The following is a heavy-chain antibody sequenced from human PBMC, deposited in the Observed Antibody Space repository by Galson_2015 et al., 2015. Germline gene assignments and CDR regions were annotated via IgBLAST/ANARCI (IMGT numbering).Heavy chain of an antibody. D-gene: IGHD1-14*01. V-gene: IGHV3-7*03. CDR3: ARDANRGREFDY. CDR1: GFIFRNYW. CDR2: IRYDGSQT. J-gene: IGHJ4*02. Sequence: SLRLSCAASGFIFRNYWMVWVRQNPAKGLERVAKIRYDGSQTFYVDSVKGRFTISRDNAENSLYLQMNSLRAADTSVYDSARDANRGREFDYWGQSALVTVSS.